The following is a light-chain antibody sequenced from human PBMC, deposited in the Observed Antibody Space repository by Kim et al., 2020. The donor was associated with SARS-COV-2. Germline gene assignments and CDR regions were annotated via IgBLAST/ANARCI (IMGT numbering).Light chain of an antibody. CDR1: QSISSTY. CDR2: GAS. CDR3: HQYGSSPWT. J-gene: IGKJ1*01. Sequence: SPGDTATLSCRASQSISSTYLAWYQQKPGQAPRLLIYGASTRATGIPDRFSGSGSGADFILTISRLEPEDFAVYYCHQYGSSPWTFGQGTKVDIK. V-gene: IGKV3-20*01.